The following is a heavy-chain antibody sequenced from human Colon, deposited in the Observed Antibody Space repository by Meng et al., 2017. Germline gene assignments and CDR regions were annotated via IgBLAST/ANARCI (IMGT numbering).Heavy chain of an antibody. Sequence: ASVKVSCKASGYTFTNYQMHWVRQAPGQGLEWMGMINPTNDSTRYAQKFQGRVTMTRDTSTSTVYMELSRLRSEDTAVYYCTRAEEPLAITTAFEIWGQGTMVTVSS. J-gene: IGHJ3*02. CDR2: INPTNDST. V-gene: IGHV1-46*01. D-gene: IGHD3-3*02. CDR3: TRAEEPLAITTAFEI. CDR1: GYTFTNYQ.